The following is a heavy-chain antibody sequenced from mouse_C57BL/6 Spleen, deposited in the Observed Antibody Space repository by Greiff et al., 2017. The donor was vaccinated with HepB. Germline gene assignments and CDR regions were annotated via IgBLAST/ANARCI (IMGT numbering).Heavy chain of an antibody. CDR1: GYTFTDYY. CDR2: IYPGSGNT. V-gene: IGHV1-84*01. D-gene: IGHD2-10*02. Sequence: QVHVKQSGPELVKPGASVKISCKASGYTFTDYYINWVKQRPGQGLEWIGWIYPGSGNTKYNEKFKGKATLTVDTSSSTAYMQLSSLTSEDSAVYFCAREYEYYAMDYWGQGTSVTVSS. J-gene: IGHJ4*01. CDR3: AREYEYYAMDY.